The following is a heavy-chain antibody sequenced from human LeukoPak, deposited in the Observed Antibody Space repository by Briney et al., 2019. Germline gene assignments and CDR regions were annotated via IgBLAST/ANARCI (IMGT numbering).Heavy chain of an antibody. V-gene: IGHV4-39*01. J-gene: IGHJ6*03. CDR1: GGSISSSSYY. D-gene: IGHD6-13*01. CDR3: LGGSRSSWYVGYYYYYMDV. CDR2: IYYSGST. Sequence: SETLSLTCTVSGGSISSSSYYWGWIRQPPGKGLEWIGSIYYSGSTYYNPSLKSRVTISVDTSKNQFSLKQSSVTAADTAVYYCLGGSRSSWYVGYYYYYMDVWGKGTTVTVSS.